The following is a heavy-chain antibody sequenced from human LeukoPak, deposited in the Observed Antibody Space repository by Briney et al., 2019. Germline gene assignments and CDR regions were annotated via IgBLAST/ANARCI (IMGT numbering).Heavy chain of an antibody. CDR2: ISSSSSTI. CDR3: ARYCSSTSCYSDYYYYMDV. CDR1: GFTFSSYS. D-gene: IGHD2-2*01. Sequence: GGSLRLSCAASGFTFSSYSMNWVRQAPGKGLEWVSYISSSSSTIYYADSVKGRFTISRDNAKNSLYLQMNSLRAEDTAVYYCARYCSSTSCYSDYYYYMDVWGKGTTVTVSS. J-gene: IGHJ6*03. V-gene: IGHV3-48*01.